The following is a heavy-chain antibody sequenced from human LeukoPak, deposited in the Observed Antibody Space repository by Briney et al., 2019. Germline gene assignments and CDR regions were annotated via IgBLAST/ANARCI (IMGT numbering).Heavy chain of an antibody. J-gene: IGHJ6*03. CDR2: MNPKSGNT. CDR1: GYTFTSYD. V-gene: IGHV1-8*03. CDR3: ARRAVDNSYYYYMDV. D-gene: IGHD6-19*01. Sequence: ASVKVSCKASGYTFTSYDINWVRQVTGQGLEWMGWMNPKSGNTGYAQKFQGRVTITRNTSISTAYMEVGSLRYEDTAVYCCARRAVDNSYYYYMDVWGKGTTVTVSS.